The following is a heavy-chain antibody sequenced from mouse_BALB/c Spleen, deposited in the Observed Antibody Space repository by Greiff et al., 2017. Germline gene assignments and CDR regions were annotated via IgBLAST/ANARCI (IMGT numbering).Heavy chain of an antibody. CDR3: ARAYDGYFFCAY. D-gene: IGHD2-3*01. V-gene: IGHV3-6*02. Sequence: EVKLVESGPGLVKPSQSLSLTCSVTGYSITSGYYWNWIRQFPGNKLEWMGYISYDGSNNYNPSLKNRISITRDTSKNQFFLKLNSVTTEDTATYYCARAYDGYFFCAYWGQGTLVTVSA. J-gene: IGHJ3*01. CDR2: ISYDGSN. CDR1: GYSITSGYY.